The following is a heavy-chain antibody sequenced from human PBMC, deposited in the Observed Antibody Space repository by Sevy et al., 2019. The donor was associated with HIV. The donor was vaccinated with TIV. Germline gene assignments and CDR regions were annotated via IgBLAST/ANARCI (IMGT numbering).Heavy chain of an antibody. CDR2: ISGSGGST. CDR1: GFTFSSYD. V-gene: IGHV3-23*01. CDR3: AKDRGRNYYDSSGYFDAFDI. J-gene: IGHJ3*02. D-gene: IGHD3-22*01. Sequence: GESLKISCAASGFTFSSYDMSWVRQAPGKGLEWVSAISGSGGSTYYADSVKGRFTISRDNSKNTLYLQMNSLRAEDTAVYYCAKDRGRNYYDSSGYFDAFDIWGQGTMVTVSS.